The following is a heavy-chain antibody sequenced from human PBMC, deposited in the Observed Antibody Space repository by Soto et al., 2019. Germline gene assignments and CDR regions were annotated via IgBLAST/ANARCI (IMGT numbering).Heavy chain of an antibody. D-gene: IGHD2-15*01. J-gene: IGHJ4*02. CDR3: ASESVVGVDY. CDR2: IYYSGST. V-gene: IGHV4-30-4*01. CDR1: GGSISSGDYY. Sequence: QVQLQESGPGLVKPSQTLSLTCTVSGGSISSGDYYWSWIRQPPGKGLEWIGYIYYSGSTYYNPSLNCRVTIQVDASNHPFSLKLGSVTAAGAAVYYCASESVVGVDYLGQGTLGTASS.